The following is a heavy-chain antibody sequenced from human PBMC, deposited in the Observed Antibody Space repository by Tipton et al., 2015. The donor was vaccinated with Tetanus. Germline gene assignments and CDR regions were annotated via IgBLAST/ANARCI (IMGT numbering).Heavy chain of an antibody. CDR1: GFTFTRYA. J-gene: IGHJ4*02. D-gene: IGHD3-22*01. Sequence: SLRLSCAASGFTFTRYALSWVRQAPGKGLEWVASINNRGNAYYADSVRGRFSISRDTSKNTLDLQLNRLSDEDTAVYYCAKDHESSGWPCFDHWGQGTLVTVSS. CDR2: INNRGNA. V-gene: IGHV3-23*01. CDR3: AKDHESSGWPCFDH.